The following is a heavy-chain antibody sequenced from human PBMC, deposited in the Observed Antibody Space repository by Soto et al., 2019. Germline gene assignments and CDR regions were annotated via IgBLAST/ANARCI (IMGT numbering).Heavy chain of an antibody. CDR3: AKEYYDFWSGYCFDY. CDR1: GFTFSRYA. J-gene: IGHJ4*02. V-gene: IGHV3-23*01. CDR2: ISGSGGST. D-gene: IGHD3-3*01. Sequence: EVQLLESGGGLVQPGGSQRLSCAASGFTFSRYAMSWVRQAPGKGLEWVSAISGSGGSTYYADSVKGRFTIPGDNSKNTLYLQMNSLRAEDTAVYYCAKEYYDFWSGYCFDYWGQGTLVTVS.